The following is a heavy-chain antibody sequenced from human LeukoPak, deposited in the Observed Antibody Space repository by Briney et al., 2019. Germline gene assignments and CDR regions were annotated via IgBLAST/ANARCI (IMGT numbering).Heavy chain of an antibody. Sequence: ASVKVSCKASGYTFTDYYMHWVRQAPGQGLEWMGWINPNSGGTNYAQKFQGRVTMTRDTSISTAYMELSRLRSDDTAVYYCARLVPHYYDSSGFWGQGTLVTVSS. CDR2: INPNSGGT. CDR3: ARLVPHYYDSSGF. J-gene: IGHJ4*02. V-gene: IGHV1-2*02. D-gene: IGHD3-22*01. CDR1: GYTFTDYY.